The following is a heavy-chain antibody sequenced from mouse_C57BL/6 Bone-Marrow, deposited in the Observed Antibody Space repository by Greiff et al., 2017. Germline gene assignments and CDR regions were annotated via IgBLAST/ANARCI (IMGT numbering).Heavy chain of an antibody. CDR2: IDPENGDT. V-gene: IGHV14-4*01. Sequence: EVKLMESGAELVRPGASVKLSCTASGFNIKDDYMHWVKQRPEQGLEWIGWIDPENGDTEYASKFQGKATITADTSSNTAYLQLSSLTSEDTAVYYCTTSGDYYGSSSYFDYWGQGTTLTVSS. J-gene: IGHJ2*01. CDR1: GFNIKDDY. CDR3: TTSGDYYGSSSYFDY. D-gene: IGHD1-1*01.